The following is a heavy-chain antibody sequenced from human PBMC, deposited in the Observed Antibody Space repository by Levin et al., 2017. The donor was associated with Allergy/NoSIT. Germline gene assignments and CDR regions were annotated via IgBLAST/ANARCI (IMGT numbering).Heavy chain of an antibody. CDR1: GFTFNNYA. V-gene: IGHV3-23*01. Sequence: GGSLRLSCAASGFTFNNYAMSWVRQAPGKGLEWVSAIINSGVGTYYADSVKGRFTISRDNSKNTMYLQMNSLRAEDTAVYFCAKDAIRGSDQPYYFDYWGQGTLSTPSS. CDR3: AKDAIRGSDQPYYFDY. CDR2: IINSGVGT. J-gene: IGHJ4*02. D-gene: IGHD6-19*01.